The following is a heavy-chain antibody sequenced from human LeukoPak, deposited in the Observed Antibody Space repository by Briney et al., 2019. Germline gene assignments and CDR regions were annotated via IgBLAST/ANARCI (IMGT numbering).Heavy chain of an antibody. Sequence: PGGSLRLSCAASGFTFSSYAMSWVRQAPGKGLEWVSTISNSGGSTYYSDSVKGRSTISRDNSKNTLFLQMNSLRAEDTAIYYCAKGFSWGSYFDYWGQGTLVTVSS. V-gene: IGHV3-23*01. CDR1: GFTFSSYA. J-gene: IGHJ4*02. CDR3: AKGFSWGSYFDY. D-gene: IGHD7-27*01. CDR2: ISNSGGST.